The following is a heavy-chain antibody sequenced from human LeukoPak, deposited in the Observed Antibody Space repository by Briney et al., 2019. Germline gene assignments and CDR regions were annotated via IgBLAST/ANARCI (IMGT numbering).Heavy chain of an antibody. CDR2: INHSGST. CDR3: ARHSDYGDFYWYFDL. J-gene: IGHJ2*01. Sequence: SETLSLTCAVYGGSFSGYYWTWIRQPPGKGLEWIGEINHSGSTNYNPSLKSRVTISVDTSKNQFSLKLSSVTAADTAVYYCARHSDYGDFYWYFDLWGRGTLVTVSS. V-gene: IGHV4-34*01. D-gene: IGHD4-17*01. CDR1: GGSFSGYY.